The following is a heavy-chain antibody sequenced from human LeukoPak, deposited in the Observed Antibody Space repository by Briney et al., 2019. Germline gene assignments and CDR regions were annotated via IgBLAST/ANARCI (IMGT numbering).Heavy chain of an antibody. CDR2: INPNSGGT. CDR1: GYTFTGYY. V-gene: IGHV1-2*02. Sequence: ASVEVSCKASGYTFTGYYMHWVRQAPGQGLEWMGWINPNSGGTNYAQKFQGRVTMTRDTSISTAYMELSRLRSEDTAVYYCARGEVPPHYFDSWGQGTLVTVSS. J-gene: IGHJ4*02. CDR3: ARGEVPPHYFDS.